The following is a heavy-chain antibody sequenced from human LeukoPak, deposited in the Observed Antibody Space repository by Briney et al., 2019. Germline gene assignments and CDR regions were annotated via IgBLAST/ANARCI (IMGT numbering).Heavy chain of an antibody. V-gene: IGHV3-64*01. J-gene: IGHJ5*02. CDR1: GFTFSSYA. D-gene: IGHD6-6*01. CDR2: ISSNGGST. CDR3: AKGAVARPPWFDP. Sequence: PGGSLRLSCAASGFTFSSYAMHWVRQAPGKGLEYVSAISSNGGSTYYANSVKGRFTISRDNSKNTLYLQMNSLRAEDTAVYYCAKGAVARPPWFDPWGQGTLVTVSS.